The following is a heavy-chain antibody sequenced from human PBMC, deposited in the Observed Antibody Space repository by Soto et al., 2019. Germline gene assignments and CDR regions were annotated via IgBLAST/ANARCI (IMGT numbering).Heavy chain of an antibody. Sequence: GGSLRLSCAASGFTFSSYWMSWVRQAPGKGLEWVANIKQDGSEKYYVDSVKGRFTISRDNAKNSLYLQMNSLRAEDTAVYYCARVEDTNSSSWYGYYYYYYMDVWGKGTTVTVSS. V-gene: IGHV3-7*01. J-gene: IGHJ6*03. D-gene: IGHD6-13*01. CDR3: ARVEDTNSSSWYGYYYYYYMDV. CDR2: IKQDGSEK. CDR1: GFTFSSYW.